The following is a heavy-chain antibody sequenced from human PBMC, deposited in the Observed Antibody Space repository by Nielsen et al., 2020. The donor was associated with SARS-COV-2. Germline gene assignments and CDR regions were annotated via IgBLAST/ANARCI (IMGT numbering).Heavy chain of an antibody. CDR2: IYSGGSRI. CDR1: GFTFSSYA. J-gene: IGHJ5*02. D-gene: IGHD2-2*01. V-gene: IGHV3-23*03. Sequence: GGSLRLSCAASGFTFSSYAMSWVRQAPGKGLEWVSVIYSGGSRIYYADSVKGRFTISRDNAKNSLYLQMNSLRAEDTAVYYCARGGYCSSTSCYRSWFDPWGQGTLVTVSS. CDR3: ARGGYCSSTSCYRSWFDP.